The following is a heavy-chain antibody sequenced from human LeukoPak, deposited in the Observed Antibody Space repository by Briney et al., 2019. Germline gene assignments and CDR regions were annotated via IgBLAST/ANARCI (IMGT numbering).Heavy chain of an antibody. CDR3: AXXXXXRSGWYWFDP. V-gene: IGHV3-23*01. CDR2: ISGSGGST. D-gene: IGHD6-19*01. Sequence: GGSLRLSCAASGFTFSSYGMSWVRQAPGKGLEWVSAISGSGGSTYYADSVKGRFTISRDNSKNTLYLQMNSLRAEDTAVYYCAXXXXXRSGWYWFDPWGQGTLVTVSS. J-gene: IGHJ5*02. CDR1: GFTFSSYG.